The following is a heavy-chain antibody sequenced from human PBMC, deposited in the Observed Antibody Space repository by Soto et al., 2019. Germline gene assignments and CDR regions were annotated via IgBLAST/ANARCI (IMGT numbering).Heavy chain of an antibody. V-gene: IGHV4-39*01. CDR1: GGSISSSSYF. J-gene: IGHJ4*02. CDR3: ARGIGYYCEY. Sequence: PSETRSLTCSVSGGSISSSSYFWGWIRHPPGKGLECIGNSHYSGSTYYNPSLKSRVTISVDTSKTHFSLKLTSVSAADSAVYYCARGIGYYCEYWGKGNLVSVSA. CDR2: SHYSGST. D-gene: IGHD5-12*01.